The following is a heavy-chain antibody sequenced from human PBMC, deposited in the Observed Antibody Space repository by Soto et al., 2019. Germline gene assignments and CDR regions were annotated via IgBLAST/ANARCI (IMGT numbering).Heavy chain of an antibody. J-gene: IGHJ5*02. CDR2: FDPEDGET. Sequence: GASVKVSCKVSGYTLTELSMHWVRQAPGKGLEWMGGFDPEDGETIYAQKFQGRVTMTEDTSTDTAYMELSSLRSEDTAVYYCATFSVVPAAERFDPWGQGTLVTVSS. CDR1: GYTLTELS. CDR3: ATFSVVPAAERFDP. D-gene: IGHD2-2*01. V-gene: IGHV1-24*01.